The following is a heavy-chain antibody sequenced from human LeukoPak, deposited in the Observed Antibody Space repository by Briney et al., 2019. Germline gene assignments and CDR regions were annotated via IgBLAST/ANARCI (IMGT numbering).Heavy chain of an antibody. J-gene: IGHJ4*02. CDR1: GGSFRGYY. V-gene: IGHV4-34*01. CDR2: IDHSGST. Sequence: NPSETLSLTCAVFGGSFRGYYWSWIRQPPGKGMEWVGEIDHSGSTNYNPSLKSRVTISVDTSKNQFSLKLSSVTAADTAVYYCAREFDYWGQGTLVTVSS. CDR3: AREFDY.